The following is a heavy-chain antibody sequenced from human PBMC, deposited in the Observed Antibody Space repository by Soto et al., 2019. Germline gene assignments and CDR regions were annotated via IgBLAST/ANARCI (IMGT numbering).Heavy chain of an antibody. J-gene: IGHJ4*02. Sequence: GGSLRLSCAASGFTFSFYAMHWVRQAPGKGLEWVAVISYNGRNKHYVDSVKGRFTISRDNSQDTLYLQMDSLRPDDTAVYYCARQAKIGDRSQFYFDSCGQGTLVTVYS. V-gene: IGHV3-30*04. D-gene: IGHD3-16*01. CDR1: GFTFSFYA. CDR2: ISYNGRNK. CDR3: ARQAKIGDRSQFYFDS.